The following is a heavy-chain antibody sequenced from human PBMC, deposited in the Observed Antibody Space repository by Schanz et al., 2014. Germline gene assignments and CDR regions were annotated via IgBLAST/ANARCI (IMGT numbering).Heavy chain of an antibody. CDR1: GYTFTNYY. V-gene: IGHV1-46*01. Sequence: QVHLVQSGSEVKKPGASVKVSCKASGYTFTNYYMHWVRQAPGQGLEWMGIINPSGGSTTYAQKFQGRVTMTRDSSTTTVYMEMSSLRFGDTAVYYCATKKGPWGQGTLVTVSS. CDR3: ATKKGP. CDR2: INPSGGST. J-gene: IGHJ4*02.